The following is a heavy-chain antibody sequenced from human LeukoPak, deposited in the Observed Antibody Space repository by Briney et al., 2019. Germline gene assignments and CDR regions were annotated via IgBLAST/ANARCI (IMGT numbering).Heavy chain of an antibody. J-gene: IGHJ4*02. CDR1: GFTFTNYA. Sequence: ASVKVSCKASGFTFTNYAVSWVRQAPGQGLEWMGWISVYNSNTNYAQKLQGRVTMTTDTSTSTAYMELRSLRSDDTAVYYCARFSTPFTVTTNLDYWGQGTLVTVS. CDR3: ARFSTPFTVTTNLDY. D-gene: IGHD4-17*01. V-gene: IGHV1-18*01. CDR2: ISVYNSNT.